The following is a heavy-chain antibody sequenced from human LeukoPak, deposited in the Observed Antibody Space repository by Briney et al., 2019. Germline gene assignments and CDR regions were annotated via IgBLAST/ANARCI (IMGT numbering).Heavy chain of an antibody. CDR2: IYSGGRT. V-gene: IGHV3-53*01. D-gene: IGHD3-22*01. Sequence: GGSLRLSCAASGFTISNNYMNWVRQAPGKGLEWVSVIYSGGRTNYADSVKGRFTVSRDNSKNTLYLQMNSLRAEDTAIYYCAKVGGYLIYWGQGTLVTVSS. CDR1: GFTISNNY. CDR3: AKVGGYLIY. J-gene: IGHJ4*02.